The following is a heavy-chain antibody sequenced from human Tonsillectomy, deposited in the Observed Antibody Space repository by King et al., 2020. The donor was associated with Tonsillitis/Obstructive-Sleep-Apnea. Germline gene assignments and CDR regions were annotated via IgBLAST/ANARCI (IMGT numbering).Heavy chain of an antibody. CDR1: GFSLSTSEMC. V-gene: IGHV2-70*11. D-gene: IGHD1-1*01. Sequence: TLKESGPALVKPTQTLTLTCTFSGFSLSTSEMCVSWIRQPPGKALEWLARIDWDDDKYYSTSLKTRLTISKDTSKNQVVLTMTNMGPVDTATYFCARNEDYYDYMDDWGKGTTVTVSS. CDR2: IDWDDDK. CDR3: ARNEDYYDYMDD. J-gene: IGHJ6*03.